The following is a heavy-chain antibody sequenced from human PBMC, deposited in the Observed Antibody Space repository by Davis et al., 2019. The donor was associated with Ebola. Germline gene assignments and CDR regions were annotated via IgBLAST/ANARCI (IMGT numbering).Heavy chain of an antibody. D-gene: IGHD3-3*01. CDR2: ISNSGGST. J-gene: IGHJ6*04. CDR3: AKSGLSFGVVKYHYGMDV. V-gene: IGHV3-23*01. CDR1: GFTFSSYA. Sequence: PGGSLRLSCAASGFTFSSYAMSWVRQAPGKGLEWVSTISNSGGSTYYADSVKGRFTISRDNSKNTLYLQMNSLRAEDMAVYYCAKSGLSFGVVKYHYGMDVWGKGTTVTVSS.